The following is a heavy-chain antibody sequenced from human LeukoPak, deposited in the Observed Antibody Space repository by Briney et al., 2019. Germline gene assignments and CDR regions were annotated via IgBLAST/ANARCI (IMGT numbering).Heavy chain of an antibody. V-gene: IGHV3-9*01. CDR3: AKDYTAMVRGPDY. Sequence: SGGSLRLSCAASGFTFSSYSMNWVRQAPGKGLEWVSGISWSSGSLGYADSVKGRFIISRDNAKNCLYLQMNSLRAEDTALYYCAKDYTAMVRGPDYWGQGTLVTVSS. J-gene: IGHJ4*02. CDR1: GFTFSSYS. D-gene: IGHD5-18*01. CDR2: ISWSSGSL.